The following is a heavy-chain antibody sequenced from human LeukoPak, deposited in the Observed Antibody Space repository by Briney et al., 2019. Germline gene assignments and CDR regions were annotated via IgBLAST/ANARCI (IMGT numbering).Heavy chain of an antibody. CDR1: GIVFSDYA. CDR3: AKGGHFSFFDV. J-gene: IGHJ2*01. Sequence: PGGSLRLSCAASGIVFSDYAMTWVRQAPGKGLEWVSTISGRGESTFYADSVKGRFTTSRDNSRNTHYLQMNSLSLQDTALYYCAKGGHFSFFDVWGRGTLVTVSS. CDR2: ISGRGEST. V-gene: IGHV3-23*01.